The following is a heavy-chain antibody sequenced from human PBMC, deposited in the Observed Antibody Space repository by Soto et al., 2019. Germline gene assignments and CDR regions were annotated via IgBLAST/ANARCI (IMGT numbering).Heavy chain of an antibody. Sequence: GGSLRLSCAASGFTFSNAWMNWVRQAPGKGLEWVGRIKSKTDGGTTDYAAPVKGRFTISRDDSKNTLYLQMNSLKTGDTAVYYCTSRPRHYDSSGYYQVQHWGQGTLVTVSS. CDR3: TSRPRHYDSSGYYQVQH. CDR2: IKSKTDGGTT. D-gene: IGHD3-22*01. CDR1: GFTFSNAW. J-gene: IGHJ1*01. V-gene: IGHV3-15*07.